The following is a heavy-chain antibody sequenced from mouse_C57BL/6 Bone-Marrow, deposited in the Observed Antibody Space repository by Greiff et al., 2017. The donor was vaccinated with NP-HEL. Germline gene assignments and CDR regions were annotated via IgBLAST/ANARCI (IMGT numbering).Heavy chain of an antibody. V-gene: IGHV1-69*01. CDR3: ARNRYYDFDY. CDR1: GYTFTSYW. D-gene: IGHD2-4*01. J-gene: IGHJ2*01. Sequence: QVQLQQPGAELVMPGASVKLSCKASGYTFTSYWMHWVKQRPGQGLEWIGEIDPSDSYTNYNQKFKCKSTLTVDKSSSTAYMQLSSLTSEDSAVYYCARNRYYDFDYWGQGTTLTVSS. CDR2: IDPSDSYT.